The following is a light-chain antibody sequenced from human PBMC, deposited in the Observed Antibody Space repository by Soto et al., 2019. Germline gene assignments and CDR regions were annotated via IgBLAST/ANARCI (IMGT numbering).Light chain of an antibody. CDR3: QQRSNWPPLT. CDR2: DAS. Sequence: EIVLTQSPATLSLSPGERATLSCRASQSVSSYLAWYQQKPGQAPRLLIYDASNRATGIPARFSGSGSGTDFTLTISSIEHEDFEVYYCQQRSNWPPLTFGGGTKVEIK. J-gene: IGKJ4*01. CDR1: QSVSSY. V-gene: IGKV3-11*01.